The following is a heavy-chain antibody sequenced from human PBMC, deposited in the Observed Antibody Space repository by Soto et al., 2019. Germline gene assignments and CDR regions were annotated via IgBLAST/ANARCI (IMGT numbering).Heavy chain of an antibody. V-gene: IGHV4-38-2*02. CDR2: IYHSGTT. Sequence: SETLSLTCAVSGGSIISNYWWAWIRQSPGEGLVWIGSIYHSGTTYYNPSLESRVIISVDTSESRFALRLTSVTAADTALYYCARDWGTGFYQLDSWGQGTLVTVSS. CDR1: GGSIISNYW. D-gene: IGHD2-2*01. J-gene: IGHJ4*02. CDR3: ARDWGTGFYQLDS.